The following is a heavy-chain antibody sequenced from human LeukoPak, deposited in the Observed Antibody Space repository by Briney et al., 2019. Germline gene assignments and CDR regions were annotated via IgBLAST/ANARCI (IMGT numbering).Heavy chain of an antibody. CDR1: GFTFSSYA. Sequence: PGGSLRLSCSASGFTFSSYAMHWVRQAPGKGLEYVSAISSNGGSTYYADSVKGRFTISRDNSKNTLYLQMSSLRAEDTAVYYCARGGGLGLRYWGQGTLVTVSS. D-gene: IGHD3-16*01. J-gene: IGHJ4*02. CDR2: ISSNGGST. CDR3: ARGGGLGLRY. V-gene: IGHV3-64D*09.